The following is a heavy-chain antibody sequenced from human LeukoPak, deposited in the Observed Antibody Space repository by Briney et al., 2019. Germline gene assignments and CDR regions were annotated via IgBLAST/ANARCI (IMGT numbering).Heavy chain of an antibody. V-gene: IGHV3-21*01. CDR1: GFTFSSYS. J-gene: IGHJ6*03. CDR2: ISSSSSYI. D-gene: IGHD3-10*01. Sequence: PGGSLRLSCAASGFTFSSYSMNWVRQAPGKGLEWVSSISSSSSYIYYADSVKGRFTISRDNAKNSLYLQMNSLRAEDTAVYYCARDLSGSPALYYYYYMDVWGKGTTVTISS. CDR3: ARDLSGSPALYYYYYMDV.